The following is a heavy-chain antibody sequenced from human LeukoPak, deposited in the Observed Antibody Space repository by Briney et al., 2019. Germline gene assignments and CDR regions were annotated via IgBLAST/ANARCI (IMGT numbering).Heavy chain of an antibody. V-gene: IGHV3-7*01. CDR2: IKEDGSQK. D-gene: IGHD4-17*01. J-gene: IGHJ4*02. CDR1: GFSFSNYW. Sequence: PGGSLRLSCVVSGFSFSNYWMSWVRQAQGKGLEWVGHIKEDGSQKNYVGSVKGRFTISRDNAKNSLYLEMNSLRAEDTAVYYCVRDESAVPTFRFDYWGQGTLVAVSS. CDR3: VRDESAVPTFRFDY.